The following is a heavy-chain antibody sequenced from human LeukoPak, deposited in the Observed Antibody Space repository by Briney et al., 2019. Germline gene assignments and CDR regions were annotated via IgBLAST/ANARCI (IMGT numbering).Heavy chain of an antibody. Sequence: GVSVTVSFTTSAYSFTMYGISWERHAPGQGLEWMGWTSTDNGKTNYAQKFRGRVTMTTDTSTNTAYMELRSLRSEDTAMYYCARDWYCPNDVCYNCFDPWGQGTLVSVSS. CDR1: AYSFTMYG. CDR2: TSTDNGKT. CDR3: ARDWYCPNDVCYNCFDP. J-gene: IGHJ5*02. V-gene: IGHV1-18*01. D-gene: IGHD2-8*01.